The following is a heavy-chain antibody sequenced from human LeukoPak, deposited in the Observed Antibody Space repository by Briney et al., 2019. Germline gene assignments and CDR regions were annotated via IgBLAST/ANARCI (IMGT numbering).Heavy chain of an antibody. Sequence: SETLSLTCAVYGGSFSGYYWSWIRQPPGKGLEWIWEINHSGSTNYNPSLKSRVPISVDTSKNQFSLKLSSVTAADTAVYYCARHHPIVVVVAAPKVYYYGMDVWGQGTTVTVSS. J-gene: IGHJ6*02. CDR2: INHSGST. CDR3: ARHHPIVVVVAAPKVYYYGMDV. CDR1: GGSFSGYY. D-gene: IGHD2-15*01. V-gene: IGHV4-34*01.